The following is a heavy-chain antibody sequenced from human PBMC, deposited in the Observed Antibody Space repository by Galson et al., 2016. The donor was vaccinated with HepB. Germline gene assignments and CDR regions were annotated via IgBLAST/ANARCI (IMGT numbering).Heavy chain of an antibody. J-gene: IGHJ6*02. Sequence: ETLSLTCTVSGGSISTNFWTWIRQPPGKRLEWIGEIYHSGSANYNPSLKSRVSMSVDKSKNQFSLRLTSVTAADTAVYYCARLTRSGGSNKDYYGMDVWGQGTTIIVSS. CDR1: GGSISTNF. D-gene: IGHD1-26*01. CDR2: IYHSGSA. CDR3: ARLTRSGGSNKDYYGMDV. V-gene: IGHV4-59*12.